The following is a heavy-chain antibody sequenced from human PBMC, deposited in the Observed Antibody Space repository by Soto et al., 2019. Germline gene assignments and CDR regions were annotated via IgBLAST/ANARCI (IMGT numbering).Heavy chain of an antibody. Sequence: SETLSLTCTVSGGSISSGGYYWTWIRQHPGKGLEWIAYIYHSGYTFYNPSLKSRVTMSVDTSKNQISLKLRSVTAADTAVYYCAKWEGLGSDYYYYAMDVWGQGTTVTVSS. D-gene: IGHD1-26*01. V-gene: IGHV4-31*03. CDR1: GGSISSGGYY. CDR3: AKWEGLGSDYYYYAMDV. CDR2: IYHSGYT. J-gene: IGHJ6*02.